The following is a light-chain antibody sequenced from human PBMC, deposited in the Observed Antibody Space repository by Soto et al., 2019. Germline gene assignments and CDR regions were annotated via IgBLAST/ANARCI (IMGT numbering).Light chain of an antibody. Sequence: DIPMTQSESSLSASLVDRLTITCRASQSISSYLNWYQQKPGKAPKLLIYAASSLQSGVPSRFSGSGSGTDFTLTISSLQPEDFAVYYCQQYGSSPRTFGQGTKVDI. J-gene: IGKJ1*01. CDR1: QSISSY. CDR2: AAS. CDR3: QQYGSSPRT. V-gene: IGKV1-39*01.